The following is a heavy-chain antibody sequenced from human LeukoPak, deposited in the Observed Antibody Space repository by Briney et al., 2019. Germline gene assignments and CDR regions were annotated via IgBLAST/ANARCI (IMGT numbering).Heavy chain of an antibody. D-gene: IGHD3-22*01. J-gene: IGHJ3*02. CDR1: GFTFSSYE. Sequence: GGSLRLSCAASGFTFSSYEMNWVRQAPGKGLEGVSYISSSGSSSGRIIDYADSVKGRFTISRDNSKNTLYLQMNSLRAEDTAVYYCAKPQGDYYDSSGYRGAFDIWGQGTMVTVSS. CDR2: ISSSGSSSGRII. V-gene: IGHV3-48*03. CDR3: AKPQGDYYDSSGYRGAFDI.